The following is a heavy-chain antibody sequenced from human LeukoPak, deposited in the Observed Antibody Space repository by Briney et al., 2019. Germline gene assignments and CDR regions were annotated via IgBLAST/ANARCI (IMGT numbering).Heavy chain of an antibody. V-gene: IGHV4-59*01. J-gene: IGHJ5*02. D-gene: IGHD2-15*01. CDR2: IYYSGST. CDR1: GDSISSFY. Sequence: KPSETLSLTCSASGDSISSFYWGWIRQPPGKGLEWIGYIYYSGSTDYTPSLKSRVTISVDTSKNQFSLKLTSVTAADTAVYYCARIPVNCSGGSCYPNWFDPWGQGTLVAVSS. CDR3: ARIPVNCSGGSCYPNWFDP.